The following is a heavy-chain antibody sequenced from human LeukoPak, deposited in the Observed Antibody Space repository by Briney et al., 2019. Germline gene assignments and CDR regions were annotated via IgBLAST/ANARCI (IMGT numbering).Heavy chain of an antibody. CDR2: IYTSGST. CDR3: ARDRAAATIFGTLTRYYYYMDV. D-gene: IGHD3-3*01. Sequence: SETLSLTCTVSGGSISSYYWSWIRQPAGKGLEWIGRIYTSGSTNYNPSLKSRVTMSVDTSKNQFSLKLSSVTAADTAVYYCARDRAAATIFGTLTRYYYYMDVWGKGTTVTVSS. J-gene: IGHJ6*03. CDR1: GGSISSYY. V-gene: IGHV4-4*07.